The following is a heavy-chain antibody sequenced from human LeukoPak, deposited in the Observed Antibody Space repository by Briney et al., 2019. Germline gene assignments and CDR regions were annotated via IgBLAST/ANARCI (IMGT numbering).Heavy chain of an antibody. J-gene: IGHJ5*02. CDR1: GGSISSYY. D-gene: IGHD3-10*01. Sequence: PSETLSLTCTVSGGSISSYYWSWIRQPPWKGLEWIGYIYYSGSTNYNPSLKSRVTISVDTSKNQFSLKLSSVTAADTAVYYCARLPLHSWFGDLNWFDPWGQGTLVTVSS. CDR2: IYYSGST. V-gene: IGHV4-59*08. CDR3: ARLPLHSWFGDLNWFDP.